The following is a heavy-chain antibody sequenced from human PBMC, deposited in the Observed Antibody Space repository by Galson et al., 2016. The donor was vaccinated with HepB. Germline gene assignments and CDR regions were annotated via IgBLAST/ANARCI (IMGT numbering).Heavy chain of an antibody. J-gene: IGHJ4*02. Sequence: PALVKPTQTLTLTCTFSGFSLSSSGMSVTWIRQSPGKALEWLALIGWSDHKHYNTSLRTRLTISKDTSKKQVVLTMTNMDPVDTGTYYCARTLGLTVQTPYSDYWGQGTLVTVSS. CDR1: GFSLSSSGMS. V-gene: IGHV2-70*01. CDR2: IGWSDHK. D-gene: IGHD4-23*01. CDR3: ARTLGLTVQTPYSDY.